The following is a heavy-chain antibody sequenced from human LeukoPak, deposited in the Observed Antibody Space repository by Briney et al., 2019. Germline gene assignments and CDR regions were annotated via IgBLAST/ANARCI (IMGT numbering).Heavy chain of an antibody. V-gene: IGHV1-69*02. CDR3: ASEYQLLNYYYYGTDV. Sequence: SVKVSCKASGGTFSSYTISWVRQAPGQGLEWMGRIIPIFGIANYAQKFQGRVTITADKSTSTAYMDLSSLRSEDTAVYYCASEYQLLNYYYYGTDVWGQGTTVTVSS. J-gene: IGHJ6*02. CDR1: GGTFSSYT. D-gene: IGHD2-2*01. CDR2: IIPIFGIA.